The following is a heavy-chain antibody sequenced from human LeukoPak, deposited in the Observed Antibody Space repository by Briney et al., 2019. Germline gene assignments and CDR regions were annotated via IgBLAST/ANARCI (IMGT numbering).Heavy chain of an antibody. CDR1: GYKFTSYG. CDR2: ISTHNGLA. CDR3: VRLSGQWLVHSYFDH. J-gene: IGHJ4*02. Sequence: VASVKVSCKASGYKFTSYGLAWVRQAPGHGPEYMGWISTHNGLADYSEKFRGRVTMTTDTSANTAYMELQSLKSDDTAIYYCVRLSGQWLVHSYFDHWGQGTQVIVSS. D-gene: IGHD6-19*01. V-gene: IGHV1-18*01.